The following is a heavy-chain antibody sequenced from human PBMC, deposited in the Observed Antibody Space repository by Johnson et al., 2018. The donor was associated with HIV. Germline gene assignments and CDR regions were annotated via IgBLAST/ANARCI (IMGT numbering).Heavy chain of an antibody. CDR3: ASGAYYDFWSGLAHAFDI. CDR1: GFTFSSYA. D-gene: IGHD3-3*01. V-gene: IGHV3-30*01. CDR2: ISYDGSNK. Sequence: VQLVESGGGVVQPGRSLRLSCAPSGFTFSSYAINWVRQAPGKGLEWVAVISYDGSNKYYADSVKGRFTISRDNSKNTLYLQMNSLRAEDTAVYYGASGAYYDFWSGLAHAFDIWGQGTMVTVSS. J-gene: IGHJ3*02.